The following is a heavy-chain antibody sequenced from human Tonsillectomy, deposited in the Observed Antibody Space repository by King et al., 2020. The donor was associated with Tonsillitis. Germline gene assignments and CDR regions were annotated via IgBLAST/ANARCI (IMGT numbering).Heavy chain of an antibody. Sequence: VQLVESGGGLVQPGGSLRLSCAASGFTFSSYAMSWVRQAPGKGLEWVSAICGSGGSTYYADSVKGRFTISSDNSKNTLYLQMNSLRAEDTAVYYCAKDSQRIVVVTAHYWGQGTLVTVSS. CDR2: ICGSGGST. V-gene: IGHV3-23*04. J-gene: IGHJ4*02. D-gene: IGHD2-21*02. CDR3: AKDSQRIVVVTAHY. CDR1: GFTFSSYA.